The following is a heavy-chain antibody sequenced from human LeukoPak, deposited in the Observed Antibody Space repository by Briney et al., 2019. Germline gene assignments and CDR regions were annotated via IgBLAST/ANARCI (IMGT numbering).Heavy chain of an antibody. CDR2: IKQDGSEK. J-gene: IGHJ4*02. CDR1: GFTFSIYW. CDR3: ARDANRYSSSDYFDY. V-gene: IGHV3-7*01. Sequence: GGSLRLSCAASGFTFSIYWMTWVRQAPGKGLEWVANIKQDGSEKYYVDSVKGRFTISRDNAKNSLYLQMNSLRAEDTAVYYCARDANRYSSSDYFDYWGQGTLVTVSS. D-gene: IGHD6-6*01.